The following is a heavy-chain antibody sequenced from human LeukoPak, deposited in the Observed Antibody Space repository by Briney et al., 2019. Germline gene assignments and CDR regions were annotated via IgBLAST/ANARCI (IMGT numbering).Heavy chain of an antibody. CDR3: ARGLIVADP. Sequence: ASVKVSCKASGYTFNTYGITWVRQAPGQGLEWMGWISGYNGKTKYAQKLQDRVTMTTDTSTTTAYMELRSLRSEDTAVYYCARGLIVADPWGQGTLVTVSS. D-gene: IGHD5-12*01. CDR2: ISGYNGKT. J-gene: IGHJ5*02. CDR1: GYTFNTYG. V-gene: IGHV1-18*01.